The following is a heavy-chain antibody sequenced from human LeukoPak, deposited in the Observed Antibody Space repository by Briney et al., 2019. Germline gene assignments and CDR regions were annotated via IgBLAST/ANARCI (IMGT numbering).Heavy chain of an antibody. Sequence: SETLSLTCAVYGGSFSGYYWSWIRQPPGKGLEWIGEINHSGSTNYNPSLKSRVTISVDTSKNQFSLKLSSVTAADTAVYYWARGRPFSGYDFKGWPLRGGYDFDYWGQGTLVTVSS. CDR1: GGSFSGYY. CDR3: ARGRPFSGYDFKGWPLRGGYDFDY. CDR2: INHSGST. V-gene: IGHV4-34*01. D-gene: IGHD5-12*01. J-gene: IGHJ4*02.